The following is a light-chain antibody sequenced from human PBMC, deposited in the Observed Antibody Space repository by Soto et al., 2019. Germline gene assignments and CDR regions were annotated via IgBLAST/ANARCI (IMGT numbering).Light chain of an antibody. V-gene: IGKV3-15*01. CDR1: QSVSSN. J-gene: IGKJ2*01. Sequence: DIVMTQSPATLSVSPGERATLSCRASQSVSSNLAWYQQKPGQAPRLLIYGASTRATGIPARFTGSGSGTQFTLTIRTLQSEDLAVYYCQQYNNWPRTFGQGTKLEIK. CDR2: GAS. CDR3: QQYNNWPRT.